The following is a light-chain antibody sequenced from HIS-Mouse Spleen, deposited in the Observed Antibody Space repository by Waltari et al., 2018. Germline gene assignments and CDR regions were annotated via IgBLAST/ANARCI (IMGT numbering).Light chain of an antibody. CDR3: QQLNSYPQS. Sequence: DIQLTQSPSFLSASVGDRVTITCRASQGISSYLAWYQQKPGKAPKLLIYAASTLQSGVPSRFSGSGSGTEFTLKTSSLQPEDFATSYCQQLNSYPQSFGQGTKVELK. CDR1: QGISSY. V-gene: IGKV1-9*01. J-gene: IGKJ1*01. CDR2: AAS.